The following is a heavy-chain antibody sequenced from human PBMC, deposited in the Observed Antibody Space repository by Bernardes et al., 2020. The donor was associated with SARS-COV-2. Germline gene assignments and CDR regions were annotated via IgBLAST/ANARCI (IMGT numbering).Heavy chain of an antibody. CDR1: GYTFTDYY. Sequence: ASVKVSCKASGYTFTDYYMHWVRQPPGQGLEWMGWVYPSTGDTTYAQNFQGRVSMTRDTSISTAYMELSSLRSDDTAIYYCVGVTWSQRNGFDIWGQGTIVTVSS. V-gene: IGHV1-2*02. D-gene: IGHD1-26*01. CDR3: VGVTWSQRNGFDI. J-gene: IGHJ3*02. CDR2: VYPSTGDT.